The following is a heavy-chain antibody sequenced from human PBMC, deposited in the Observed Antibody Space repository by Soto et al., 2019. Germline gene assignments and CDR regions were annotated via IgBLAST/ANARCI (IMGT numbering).Heavy chain of an antibody. J-gene: IGHJ6*02. CDR1: GGSTSSWSYY. CDR3: ARRRTSYGLDV. CDR2: IDYSGNT. V-gene: IGHV4-39*02. Sequence: SGTLSLTCTVSGGSTSSWSYYWGWIRQPPGKGLGWIGSIDYSGNTYYDPSVQSRVTISVATSKNHFSLKLSSVTAADTALYYCARRRTSYGLDVWGQGTKVT.